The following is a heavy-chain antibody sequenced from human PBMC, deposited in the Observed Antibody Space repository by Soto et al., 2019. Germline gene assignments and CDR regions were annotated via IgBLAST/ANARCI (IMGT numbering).Heavy chain of an antibody. J-gene: IGHJ4*02. CDR3: ARSMTTVVTLDY. Sequence: SETLSLTCTVSGGSISSSCYYWGWIRQPPGKGLEWIGSIYYSGSTYYNPSLKSRVTISVDTSKNQFSLKLSSVTAADTAVYYCARSMTTVVTLDYWGQGTLVTVS. CDR1: GGSISSSCYY. V-gene: IGHV4-39*01. D-gene: IGHD4-17*01. CDR2: IYYSGST.